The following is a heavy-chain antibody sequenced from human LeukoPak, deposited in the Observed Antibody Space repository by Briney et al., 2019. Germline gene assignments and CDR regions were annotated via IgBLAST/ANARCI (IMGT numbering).Heavy chain of an antibody. CDR2: IYTSGST. J-gene: IGHJ6*03. Sequence: SETLSLTCTVSGGSISSYYWSWIRQPAGKGLERIGRIYTSGSTSYNPSLKSRVTMSLDTSKNQFSLKMSSVTAADTAVYYCASGPDFWSGYSYYYYIDVWGKGTTVTVSS. CDR1: GGSISSYY. V-gene: IGHV4-4*07. CDR3: ASGPDFWSGYSYYYYIDV. D-gene: IGHD3-3*01.